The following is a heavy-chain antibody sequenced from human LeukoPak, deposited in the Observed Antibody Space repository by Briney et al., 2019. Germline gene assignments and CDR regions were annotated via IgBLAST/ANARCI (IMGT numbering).Heavy chain of an antibody. CDR2: ISTSGRT. CDR1: GYAFSSYA. CDR3: ARDLDSSGYYHVVDS. V-gene: IGHV3-23*01. Sequence: GGSLRLSCADSGYAFSSYAMSWVRQAPGKGLEWVSLISTSGRTHYADSVQGRFTISRDNSKNTLSLHMNSLRAEDTAVYYCARDLDSSGYYHVVDSWGQGALVTVSS. J-gene: IGHJ4*02. D-gene: IGHD3-22*01.